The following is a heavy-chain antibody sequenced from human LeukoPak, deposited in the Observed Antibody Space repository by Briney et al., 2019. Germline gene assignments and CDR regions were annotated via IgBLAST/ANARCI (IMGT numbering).Heavy chain of an antibody. J-gene: IGHJ4*02. Sequence: GVSLRLSCAASGFTFSSYEMNWVRHAPGRGLEWISYISSGGSTIYYADSVKGRFTISRDNAKNSLYLQMNSLRAEDTAVYYCARDYDSSGYPTFDYWGQGTLVTVSS. V-gene: IGHV3-48*03. CDR2: ISSGGSTI. CDR3: ARDYDSSGYPTFDY. CDR1: GFTFSSYE. D-gene: IGHD3-22*01.